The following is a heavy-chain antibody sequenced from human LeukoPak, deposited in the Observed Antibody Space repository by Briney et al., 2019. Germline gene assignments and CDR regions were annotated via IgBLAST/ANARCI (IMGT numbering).Heavy chain of an antibody. CDR1: GFTFSSYW. V-gene: IGHV3-21*01. Sequence: PGGSLRLSCAASGFTFSSYWMSWVRQAPGKGLEWVSSISSSSSYIYYADSVKGRFTISRDNAKNSLYLQMNSLRAEDTAVYYCARDEAITMIVVATPSNPDYWGQGTLVTVSS. CDR3: ARDEAITMIVVATPSNPDY. CDR2: ISSSSSYI. D-gene: IGHD3-22*01. J-gene: IGHJ4*02.